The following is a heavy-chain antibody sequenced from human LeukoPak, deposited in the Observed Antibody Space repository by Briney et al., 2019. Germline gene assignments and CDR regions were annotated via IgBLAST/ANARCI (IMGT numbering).Heavy chain of an antibody. CDR1: EFTFSSYS. CDR3: ARGSGWFYFDY. D-gene: IGHD6-19*01. CDR2: ISSSSSYI. J-gene: IGHJ4*02. V-gene: IGHV3-21*01. Sequence: GGSLRLSCAASEFTFSSYSMNWVRQAPGKGLEWVSSISSSSSYIYYADSVKGRFTISRDNAKNSLYLQMNSLRAEDTAVYYCARGSGWFYFDYWGQGTLVTVSS.